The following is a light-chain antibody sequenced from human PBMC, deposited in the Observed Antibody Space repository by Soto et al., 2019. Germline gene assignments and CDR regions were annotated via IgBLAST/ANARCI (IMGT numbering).Light chain of an antibody. CDR3: SSYTSGSTLYV. J-gene: IGLJ1*01. CDR1: SSDVGGYNY. Sequence: QSALTQPASVSGSPGQSITISCTGTSSDVGGYNYVSWYQQHPGKAPKLMISEVTNRPSGVSDRFSGFKSGNTASLTISGLQAEDEADYYCSSYTSGSTLYVFGTGTKVTVL. CDR2: EVT. V-gene: IGLV2-14*01.